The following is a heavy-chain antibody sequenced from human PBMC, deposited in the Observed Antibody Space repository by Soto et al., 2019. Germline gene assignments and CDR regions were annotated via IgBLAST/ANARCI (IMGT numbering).Heavy chain of an antibody. CDR3: ARSSGVAAAGPFDY. D-gene: IGHD6-13*01. V-gene: IGHV4-31*03. CDR1: GGSISSGGYY. CDR2: IYYSGST. Sequence: QVQLQESGPGLVKPSQTLSLTCTVSGGSISSGGYYWSWIRQHPGKGLEWIGYIYYSGSTHYNPSLKRRCTISVDTSKNQFSRKLSPVTAADTAVYYCARSSGVAAAGPFDYWGQGTLVTVSS. J-gene: IGHJ4*02.